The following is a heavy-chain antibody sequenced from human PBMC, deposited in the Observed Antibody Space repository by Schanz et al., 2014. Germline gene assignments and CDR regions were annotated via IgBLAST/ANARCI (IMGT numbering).Heavy chain of an antibody. CDR3: VRDRGFCANDICWLRYYMDV. V-gene: IGHV3-21*06. CDR1: GFTFSNHA. CDR2: ISSSSSYI. J-gene: IGHJ6*03. D-gene: IGHD2-8*01. Sequence: VQLVESGGGVVQPGRSLRLSCAASGFTFSNHALSWVRQTPGKGLEWVSSISSSSSYISYADSVKGRFTISRDNAKNSLFLQMNSLRADDTAVYYCVRDRGFCANDICWLRYYMDVWGNGTTVTVSS.